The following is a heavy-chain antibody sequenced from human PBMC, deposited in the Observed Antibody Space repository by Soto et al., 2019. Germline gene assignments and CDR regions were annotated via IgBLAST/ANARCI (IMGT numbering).Heavy chain of an antibody. V-gene: IGHV3-74*01. CDR1: GFTFSSYW. J-gene: IGHJ2*01. D-gene: IGHD7-27*01. Sequence: EVQLVESGGGLVQPGGSLRLSCVASGFTFSSYWMHWVRQVPGKGLVWVSRINSDGSSTDYADSVKGRFTISRDNAKKTLYLQMNSLRAEDTAVYYCARAGSGWYFDLWGRGTLVTVSS. CDR3: ARAGSGWYFDL. CDR2: INSDGSST.